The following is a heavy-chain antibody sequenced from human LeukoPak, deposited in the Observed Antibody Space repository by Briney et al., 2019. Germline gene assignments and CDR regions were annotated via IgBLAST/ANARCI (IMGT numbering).Heavy chain of an antibody. CDR3: AKTVGYGDYGYFDY. Sequence: GGSLRLSCAASGFTFSSYSMNWVRQAPGKGLEWVSSISSSSSYIYYADSVKGRFTISRDNAKNSLYLQMNSLRAEDTAVYYCAKTVGYGDYGYFDYWGQGTLVTVSS. D-gene: IGHD4-17*01. CDR1: GFTFSSYS. V-gene: IGHV3-21*04. CDR2: ISSSSSYI. J-gene: IGHJ4*02.